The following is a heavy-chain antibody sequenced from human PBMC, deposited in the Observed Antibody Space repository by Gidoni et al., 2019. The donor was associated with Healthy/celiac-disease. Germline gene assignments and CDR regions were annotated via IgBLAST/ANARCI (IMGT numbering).Heavy chain of an antibody. J-gene: IGHJ3*02. Sequence: EVQLVESGGGLVQPGRSLRLSCAASGFPFDDYAMQWVRQAPGKGLEWVSGISWNSGSIGYADSVKGRFTISRDNAKNSLYLQMNSLRAEDTALYYCAKDGSTHDAFDIWGQGTMVTVSS. V-gene: IGHV3-9*01. CDR2: ISWNSGSI. CDR3: AKDGSTHDAFDI. CDR1: GFPFDDYA. D-gene: IGHD2-2*01.